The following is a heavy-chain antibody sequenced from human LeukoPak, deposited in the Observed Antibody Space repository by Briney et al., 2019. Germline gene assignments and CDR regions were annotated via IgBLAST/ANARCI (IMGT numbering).Heavy chain of an antibody. Sequence: ASVKASCKASGYTFTSYDVNWVRQATGQGLEWMGWVNPNSGHTGYAQKFQGRVTMTTNTSISTAYMELSSLRSEDTAVYYCARGAPGSYCSGGSCPYFDYWGQGTLVSVSS. V-gene: IGHV1-8*01. CDR2: VNPNSGHT. D-gene: IGHD2-15*01. J-gene: IGHJ4*02. CDR3: ARGAPGSYCSGGSCPYFDY. CDR1: GYTFTSYD.